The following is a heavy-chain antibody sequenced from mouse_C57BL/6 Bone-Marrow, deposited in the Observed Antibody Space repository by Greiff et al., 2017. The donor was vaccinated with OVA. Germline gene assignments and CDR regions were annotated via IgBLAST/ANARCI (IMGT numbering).Heavy chain of an antibody. J-gene: IGHJ4*01. CDR1: GYTFTEYT. Sequence: VQLQQSGAELVKPGASVKLSCKASGYTFTEYTIHWVKQRSGQGLEWIGWFYPGSGSIKYNEKFKDKATLTADKSSSTVYMELSRLTSEDSAVYFCARHEDPDYYGSSSWAMDYWGQGTSVTVSS. V-gene: IGHV1-62-2*01. CDR3: ARHEDPDYYGSSSWAMDY. D-gene: IGHD1-1*01. CDR2: FYPGSGSI.